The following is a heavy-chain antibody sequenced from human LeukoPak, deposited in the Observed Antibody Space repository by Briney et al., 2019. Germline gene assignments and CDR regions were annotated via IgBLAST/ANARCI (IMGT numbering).Heavy chain of an antibody. V-gene: IGHV3-15*01. CDR1: GFTFSNAW. CDR2: IKSKTDGGTT. Sequence: GGSLRLSCAASGFTFSNAWMSWVRQAPGKGLEWVGRIKSKTDGGTTDYAAPVKGRFTISRDDSKNTLYLQMNSLKTEDTAVYYCTTDGIEVEMATIFDYWGQGTQVTVSS. J-gene: IGHJ4*02. D-gene: IGHD5-24*01. CDR3: TTDGIEVEMATIFDY.